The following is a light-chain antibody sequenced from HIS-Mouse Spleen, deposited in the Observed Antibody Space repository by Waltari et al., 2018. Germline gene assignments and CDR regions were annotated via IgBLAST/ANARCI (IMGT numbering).Light chain of an antibody. CDR2: EVS. V-gene: IGKV2-29*03. J-gene: IGKJ1*01. CDR3: MQGIHLPRT. CDR1: QSLLHSDGKTY. Sequence: DIVMTQTPLSLSVTPGQPASISCKSSQSLLHSDGKTYLSWYLQKQGQSPQLLIYEVSSRCSGVPDRFSGSGSGTDFTLKISRVEAEDVGVYYCMQGIHLPRTFGQGTKVEIK.